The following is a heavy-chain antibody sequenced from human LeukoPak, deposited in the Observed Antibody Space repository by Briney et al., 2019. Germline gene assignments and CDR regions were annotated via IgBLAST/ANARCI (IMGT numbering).Heavy chain of an antibody. Sequence: ASVKVSCKASGYTFTGYYMHWVRQAPGQGLEWMGWISAYNGNTNYAQKLQGRVTMTTDTSTSTAYMELRSLRSDDTAVYYCARVSVWGSRYMDDYWGQGTLVTVSS. J-gene: IGHJ4*02. CDR2: ISAYNGNT. CDR3: ARVSVWGSRYMDDY. V-gene: IGHV1-18*04. CDR1: GYTFTGYY. D-gene: IGHD3-16*01.